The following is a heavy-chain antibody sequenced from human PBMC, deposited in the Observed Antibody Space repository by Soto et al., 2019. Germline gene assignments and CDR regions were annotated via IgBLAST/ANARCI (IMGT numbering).Heavy chain of an antibody. D-gene: IGHD6-19*01. J-gene: IGHJ4*02. CDR2: ISFGGGST. CDR1: GFTFGSYA. CDR3: ATDSFRSGIAVAGNY. Sequence: GGSLRLSCAASGFTFGSYAMTWVRQAPGKGLEWVSAISFGGGSTYCADSVKGRFTISRDNSKNTLYLQMTSLRAEDTAIYYCATDSFRSGIAVAGNYWGQGTLVTV. V-gene: IGHV3-23*01.